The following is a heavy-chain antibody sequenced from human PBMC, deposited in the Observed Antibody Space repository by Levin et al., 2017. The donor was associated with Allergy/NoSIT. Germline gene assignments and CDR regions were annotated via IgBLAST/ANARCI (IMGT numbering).Heavy chain of an antibody. J-gene: IGHJ3*02. D-gene: IGHD6-19*01. CDR3: ASPSIAVAGTGAFDI. V-gene: IGHV3-48*01. CDR2: ISSSSSII. CDR1: GFIFSSYS. Sequence: GGSLRLSCAASGFIFSSYSMNWVRQAPGKGLEWVSYISSSSSIIYYADSVKGRFTISRDNAKNSLYLQMNSLRVEDTAVYYCASPSIAVAGTGAFDIWGQGTMVTVSS.